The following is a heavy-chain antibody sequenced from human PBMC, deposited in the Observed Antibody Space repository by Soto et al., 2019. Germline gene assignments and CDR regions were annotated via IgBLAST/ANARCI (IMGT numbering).Heavy chain of an antibody. V-gene: IGHV1-2*02. CDR3: ARNDFWSGYLVGVVDY. J-gene: IGHJ4*02. CDR2: INPNSGGT. Sequence: QVQLVQSGAEVKKPGASVKVSCKASGYTFTGYYMHWVRQAPGQGLEWMGWINPNSGGTNYAQKFQGRVNMTRDTSISTAYMELSRLRSDDTAVYYCARNDFWSGYLVGVVDYWGQGTLVTVSS. D-gene: IGHD3-3*01. CDR1: GYTFTGYY.